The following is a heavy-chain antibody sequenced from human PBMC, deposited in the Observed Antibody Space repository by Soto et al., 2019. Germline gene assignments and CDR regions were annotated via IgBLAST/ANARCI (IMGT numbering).Heavy chain of an antibody. J-gene: IGHJ5*02. Sequence: SETLSLTCTVSGGSISSGGYYWSWIRQHPGKGLEWIGYIYYSGSTYYNPSLKSRVTISVDTSKNQFSLKLSSVTAAATAVYYCARGSYGDYSIFGWFDPWGQGTLVTVSS. CDR2: IYYSGST. V-gene: IGHV4-31*03. D-gene: IGHD4-17*01. CDR3: ARGSYGDYSIFGWFDP. CDR1: GGSISSGGYY.